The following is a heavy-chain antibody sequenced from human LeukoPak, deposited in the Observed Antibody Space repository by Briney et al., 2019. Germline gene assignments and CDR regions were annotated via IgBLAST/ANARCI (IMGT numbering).Heavy chain of an antibody. CDR3: ARDPYYGSGYDY. V-gene: IGHV3-66*01. J-gene: IGHJ4*02. Sequence: GGSLRLSCAASGLTVSSNHMSWVRQAPGKGLEWVSVIYSGGSTYYADSVKGRFTISRDNSKNTLYLQMNSLRAEDTAVYYCARDPYYGSGYDYWGQGALVTVSS. D-gene: IGHD3-10*01. CDR2: IYSGGST. CDR1: GLTVSSNH.